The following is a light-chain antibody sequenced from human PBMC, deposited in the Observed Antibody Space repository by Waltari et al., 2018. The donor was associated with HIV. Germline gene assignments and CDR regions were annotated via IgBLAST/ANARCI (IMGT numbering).Light chain of an antibody. CDR3: QVWDSNSDDYV. J-gene: IGLJ2*01. CDR1: NIGSYS. V-gene: IGLV3-21*02. Sequence: SYVLTQAPSVSVAPGQTARITCGGNNIGSYSVNWYQQKPGQAPVLVVYSDSDRPSGFPERIDGSNAGNAATLTINRVEAGDEADYSCQVWDSNSDDYVVGGGTKLTVL. CDR2: SDS.